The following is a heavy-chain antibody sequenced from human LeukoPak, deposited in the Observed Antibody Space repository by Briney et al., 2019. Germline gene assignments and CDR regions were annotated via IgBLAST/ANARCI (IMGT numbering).Heavy chain of an antibody. CDR3: ARLRGFGELSSGV. V-gene: IGHV4-59*01. D-gene: IGHD3-10*01. Sequence: PSETLSLTCTVSGGSISSNYWGWIRQPPGKGQERIGDIYYSGTTNYNPSLKSRVTISVDTSKNQFSLKLSSVTAADTAVYYCARLRGFGELSSGVWGQGTTVTVSS. CDR1: GGSISSNY. CDR2: IYYSGTT. J-gene: IGHJ6*02.